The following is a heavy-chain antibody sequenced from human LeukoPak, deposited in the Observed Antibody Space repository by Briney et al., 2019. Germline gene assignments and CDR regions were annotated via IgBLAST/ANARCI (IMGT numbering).Heavy chain of an antibody. Sequence: ASVKVSCKASGYTFTSYHMHWVRQAPGQGLEWMGIINPSGGTTNYAQKFRGRVTMTRDMSTSTVYMELSRLRSDDTAVYYCASIRNYGSNYYYYYMDVWGKGTTVTVSS. D-gene: IGHD1-7*01. V-gene: IGHV1-46*01. CDR3: ASIRNYGSNYYYYYMDV. CDR2: INPSGGTT. CDR1: GYTFTSYH. J-gene: IGHJ6*03.